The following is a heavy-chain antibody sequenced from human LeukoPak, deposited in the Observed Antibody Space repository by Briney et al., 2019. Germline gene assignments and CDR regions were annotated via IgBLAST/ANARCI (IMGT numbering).Heavy chain of an antibody. CDR3: ARDRTTMREDAFDI. V-gene: IGHV3-7*01. CDR1: GFTFDDYG. J-gene: IGHJ3*02. D-gene: IGHD3-22*01. Sequence: GGSLRLSCAASGFTFDDYGMSWVRQAPGKWLEWVANIKQDGSEKYYVDSVKGRFTISRDNAKNSLYLQMNSLRAEDTAVYYCARDRTTMREDAFDIWGQGTMVTVSS. CDR2: IKQDGSEK.